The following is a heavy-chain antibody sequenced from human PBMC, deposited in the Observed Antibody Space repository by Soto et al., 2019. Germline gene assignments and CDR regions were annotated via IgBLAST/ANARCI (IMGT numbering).Heavy chain of an antibody. CDR2: IIPIFGTA. D-gene: IGHD6-13*01. J-gene: IGHJ4*02. CDR1: GGTFSSYA. Sequence: QVQLVQSGAEVKKPGSSVKVSCKASGGTFSSYAISWVRQATGQGLEWMGGIIPIFGTANYAQKFQGRVTITADESTSTAYMEVSSLRSEDTAVYYCARDPPAGGIAAAGGDYWGQGTLVTVSS. CDR3: ARDPPAGGIAAAGGDY. V-gene: IGHV1-69*01.